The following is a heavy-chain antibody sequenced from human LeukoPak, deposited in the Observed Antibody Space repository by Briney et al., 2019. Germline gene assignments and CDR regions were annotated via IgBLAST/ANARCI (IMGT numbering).Heavy chain of an antibody. V-gene: IGHV4-30-4*08. D-gene: IGHD6-6*01. CDR3: ATHGSSSSYFDY. Sequence: SETLSLTCTVSGGSISSGDFYWSWIRQPPGKGLEWIGYIFYSGSTYYNPSLKGRVTMSVDTSKNQFSLKLSSVTAADTAVYYCATHGSSSSYFDYWGQGTLVTVSS. CDR1: GGSISSGDFY. CDR2: IFYSGST. J-gene: IGHJ4*02.